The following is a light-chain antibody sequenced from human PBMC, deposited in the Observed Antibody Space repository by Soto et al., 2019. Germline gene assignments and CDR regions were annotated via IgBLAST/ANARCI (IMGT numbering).Light chain of an antibody. CDR1: QSISSD. J-gene: IGKJ1*01. CDR3: LRYNHWPWT. CDR2: VAS. Sequence: EVVMTQSPVTLSVSPGERATLSCRASQSISSDLAWYQLKPGQAPRLLLYVASTRATGSPARLSGSGSETEFTLNISSLQSEYFAIYYCLRYNHWPWTFGQGTKVEIK. V-gene: IGKV3-15*01.